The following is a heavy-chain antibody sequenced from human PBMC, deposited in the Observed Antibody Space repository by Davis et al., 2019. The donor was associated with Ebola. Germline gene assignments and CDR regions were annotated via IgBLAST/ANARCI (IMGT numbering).Heavy chain of an antibody. Sequence: GESLKISCAASGFTVSSHYMSWVRQAPGKGLEWDSVLYSCGFTYYADSVKGRFTISRDNYKNTLYLQMNSLRAEDMAVYYCVRDGRKYYDSWSGLMDVWGKGTTVTVSS. CDR2: LYSCGFT. CDR3: VRDGRKYYDSWSGLMDV. V-gene: IGHV3-53*01. J-gene: IGHJ6*04. D-gene: IGHD3-3*01. CDR1: GFTVSSHY.